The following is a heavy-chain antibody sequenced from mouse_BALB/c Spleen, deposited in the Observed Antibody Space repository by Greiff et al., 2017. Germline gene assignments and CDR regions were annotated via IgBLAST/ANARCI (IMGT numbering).Heavy chain of an antibody. D-gene: IGHD2-3*01. Sequence: EVKLQESGPGLVKPSQSLSLTCTVTGYSITSDYAWNWIRQFPGNKLEWMGYISYSGSTSYNPSLKSRISITRDTSKNQFFLQLNSVTTEDTATYYCATGYDGPFAYWGQGTLVTVSA. CDR1: GYSITSDYA. CDR3: ATGYDGPFAY. V-gene: IGHV3-2*02. J-gene: IGHJ3*01. CDR2: ISYSGST.